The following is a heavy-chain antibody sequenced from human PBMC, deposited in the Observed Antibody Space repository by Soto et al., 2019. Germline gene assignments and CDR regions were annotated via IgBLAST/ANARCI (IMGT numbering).Heavy chain of an antibody. CDR2: IFHSGNT. J-gene: IGHJ4*02. V-gene: IGHV4-30-2*01. Sequence: SETLSLTCAVSGGSISSGGSSWSWIRQPPGKGLEWIGCIFHSGNTNYNPSLKSRVTVSVDRSKNQFSLRLTSVTAADTAVYYCVRDKSKVFDSWGQGKLVTVSS. CDR1: GGSISSGGSS. CDR3: VRDKSKVFDS.